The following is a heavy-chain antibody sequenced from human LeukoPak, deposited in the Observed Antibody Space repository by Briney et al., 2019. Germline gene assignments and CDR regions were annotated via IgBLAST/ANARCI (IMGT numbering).Heavy chain of an antibody. J-gene: IGHJ3*02. CDR1: GFTVSSNY. Sequence: GGSLRLSCAASGFTVSSNYMSWVRQAPGKGLEWVSVIYSGGSTYYADSVKGRFTISRDNSKNTLYLQMNSLRAEDTAVYYCARGTRVVTGAFDIWGQGTMVTVSS. CDR3: ARGTRVVTGAFDI. D-gene: IGHD4-23*01. CDR2: IYSGGST. V-gene: IGHV3-53*01.